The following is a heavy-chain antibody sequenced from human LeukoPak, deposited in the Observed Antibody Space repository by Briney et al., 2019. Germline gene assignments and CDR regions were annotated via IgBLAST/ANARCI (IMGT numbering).Heavy chain of an antibody. CDR2: IHHSGST. J-gene: IGHJ4*02. D-gene: IGHD1-26*01. Sequence: PSETLSLTCTVSAGSINRFYWNWIRQSPGKGLEWIGYIHHSGSTKYNPSLQSRVTMSMDTSENQVSLKLSSVSAADSAVYSCATNTGSYFAWFDYWGQGTLVTVSS. CDR1: AGSINRFY. V-gene: IGHV4-59*03. CDR3: ATNTGSYFAWFDY.